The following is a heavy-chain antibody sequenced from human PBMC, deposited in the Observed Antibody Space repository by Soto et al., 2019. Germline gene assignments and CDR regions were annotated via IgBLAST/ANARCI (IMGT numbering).Heavy chain of an antibody. Sequence: PSETLSLTCVVSGGSFSTYYYNWIRQSPGKGLEWIGEINHSGNNNYSPSLKSRVTMPLDTSKNQSSLKLTSVTAADTAVYYCARGGSHDWPVAVDISGQATIVTLSS. D-gene: IGHD3-9*01. CDR1: GGSFSTYY. V-gene: IGHV4-34*01. CDR2: INHSGNN. J-gene: IGHJ3*02. CDR3: ARGGSHDWPVAVDI.